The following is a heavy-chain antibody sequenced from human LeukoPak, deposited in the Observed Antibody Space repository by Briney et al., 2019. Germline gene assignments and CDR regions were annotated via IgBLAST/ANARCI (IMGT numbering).Heavy chain of an antibody. J-gene: IGHJ6*03. CDR2: IRYDGSNK. CDR1: GFTFSSYG. CDR3: AKQGVSGYSSGWYGDYYYMDV. Sequence: GGSLRLSCAASGFTFSSYGMHWVRQAPGKGLEWVAFIRYDGSNKYYADSVKGRFTISRDNSKNTLYLQMNSLRAEDTAVYYCAKQGVSGYSSGWYGDYYYMDVWGKGTTVTVSS. D-gene: IGHD6-19*01. V-gene: IGHV3-30*02.